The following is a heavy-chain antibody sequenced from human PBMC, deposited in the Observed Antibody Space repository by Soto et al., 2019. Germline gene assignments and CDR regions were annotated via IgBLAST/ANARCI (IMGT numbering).Heavy chain of an antibody. CDR3: ARGQYSSSFLYRVYGMDV. J-gene: IGHJ6*02. CDR2: IIPIFGTA. V-gene: IGHV1-69*13. CDR1: GGTFSSYA. D-gene: IGHD6-6*01. Sequence: GASVKVSCKASGGTFSSYAISWVRQAPGQGLEWMGGIIPIFGTANYAQKFQGRVTITADESTSTAYMELSSLRSEDTAVYYCARGQYSSSFLYRVYGMDVWGQGTTVTVSS.